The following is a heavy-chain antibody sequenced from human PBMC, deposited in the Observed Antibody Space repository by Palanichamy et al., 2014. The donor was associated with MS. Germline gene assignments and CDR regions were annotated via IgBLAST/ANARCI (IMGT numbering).Heavy chain of an antibody. CDR2: IIPILGIA. V-gene: IGHV1-69*09. Sequence: QVQLVQSGAEVKKPGSSVKVSCKASGGTFSSYAISWVRQAPGQGLEWMGRIIPILGIANYAQKFQGRVTITADKSTNTAHMELSSLRSEDTAVYYCARVMGDYGAFDIWGQGTMVTVSS. J-gene: IGHJ3*02. CDR1: GGTFSSYA. D-gene: IGHD4-17*01. CDR3: ARVMGDYGAFDI.